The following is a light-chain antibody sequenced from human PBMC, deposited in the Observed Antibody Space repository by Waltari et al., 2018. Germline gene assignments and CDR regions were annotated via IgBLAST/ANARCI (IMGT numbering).Light chain of an antibody. CDR2: DVT. J-gene: IGLJ1*01. CDR1: SDDIGTYNF. CDR3: SSYTSSGTRV. V-gene: IGLV2-14*03. Sequence: QPPLTQPASVSGSVGQSITISCTGTSDDIGTYNFISWYQQSPGKAPKLIIYDVTDRPSGISHRFSGSKSGNTASLIISGLQDEDEADYHCSSYTSSGTRVFGTGTTVTVL.